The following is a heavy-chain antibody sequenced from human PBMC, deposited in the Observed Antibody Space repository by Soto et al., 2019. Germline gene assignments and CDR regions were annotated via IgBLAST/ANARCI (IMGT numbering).Heavy chain of an antibody. CDR2: MSSSGST. CDR1: DASVSGGRYF. J-gene: IGHJ6*02. Sequence: SVPLSLPSTVSDASVSGGRYFWSWIRQPPGKGLEWIGYMSSSGSTNYNPSLKSRVTISVDTSKTHFSLKLSSVTAADTAVYYCAREDYDISGDCYGMDVWGQGTTVTVSS. V-gene: IGHV4-61*03. D-gene: IGHD3-22*01. CDR3: AREDYDISGDCYGMDV.